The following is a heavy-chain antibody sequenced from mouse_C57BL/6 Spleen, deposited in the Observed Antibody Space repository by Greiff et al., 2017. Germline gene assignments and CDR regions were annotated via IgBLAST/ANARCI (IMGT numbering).Heavy chain of an antibody. Sequence: EVHLVESGPGLVKPSQSLSLTCSVTGYSITSGYYWNWIRQFPGNKLEWMGYISYDGSNNYNPSLKNRISITRDTSKNQFFLKLNSVTTEDTATYYCARDPGYDYLDYWGQGTTLTVSS. CDR2: ISYDGSN. V-gene: IGHV3-6*01. D-gene: IGHD2-3*01. CDR3: ARDPGYDYLDY. J-gene: IGHJ2*01. CDR1: GYSITSGYY.